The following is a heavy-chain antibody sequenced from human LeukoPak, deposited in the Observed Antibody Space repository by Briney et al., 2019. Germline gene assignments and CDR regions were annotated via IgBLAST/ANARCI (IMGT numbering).Heavy chain of an antibody. J-gene: IGHJ3*02. V-gene: IGHV3-30*18. CDR2: ISYDGSNK. Sequence: GGSLRLSCVASGFTFSSYGMHWVRQAPGKGLEWVAVISYDGSNKYYADSVKGRFTISRDNSKNTLYLQMNSLRAEDTAVYYCAKLVDSSGYYSYDAFDIWGQGTMVTVSS. CDR1: GFTFSSYG. D-gene: IGHD3-22*01. CDR3: AKLVDSSGYYSYDAFDI.